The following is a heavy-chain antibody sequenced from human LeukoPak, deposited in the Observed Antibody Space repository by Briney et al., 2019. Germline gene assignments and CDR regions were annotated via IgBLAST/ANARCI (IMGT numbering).Heavy chain of an antibody. CDR3: TTAVAGR. J-gene: IGHJ4*02. Sequence: GGSLRLSCAASGFTFSNAWMSWVRQAPGKGLEWVGRIKSKTDGGTTAYAEPVKGRFTISRDDSKNPQYRQMNSLKTEATAVYYCTTAVAGRWGQGTLVTVSS. CDR1: GFTFSNAW. CDR2: IKSKTDGGTT. V-gene: IGHV3-15*01. D-gene: IGHD6-19*01.